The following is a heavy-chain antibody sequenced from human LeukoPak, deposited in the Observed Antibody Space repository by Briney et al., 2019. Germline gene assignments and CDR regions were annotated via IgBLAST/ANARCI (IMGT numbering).Heavy chain of an antibody. J-gene: IGHJ4*02. CDR1: GFTFSSYW. CDR2: IKEDGSEK. CDR3: ARGAVAGHHYDY. Sequence: GGSLRLSCTASGFTFSSYWMSWVRQAPGKGLEWVANIKEDGSEKYYVDSVKGRFTISRDNAKNSLYLQMNSLRAEDTAVYYCARGAVAGHHYDYWGQGTLVTVSS. D-gene: IGHD6-19*01. V-gene: IGHV3-7*01.